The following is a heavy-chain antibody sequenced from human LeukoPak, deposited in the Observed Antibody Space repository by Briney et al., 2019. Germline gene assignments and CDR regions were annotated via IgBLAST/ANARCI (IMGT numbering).Heavy chain of an antibody. CDR1: GGSISSSSYH. J-gene: IGHJ6*02. D-gene: IGHD4/OR15-4a*01. V-gene: IGHV4-61*05. CDR2: IYYSGST. CDR3: ARHLFTKLDHGYYYYGMDV. Sequence: PSETLSLTCTVSGGSISSSSYHWGWIRQPPGKGLEWIGYIYYSGSTDYNPSLKSRVTISLDTSKKQFSLKLSSVTAADTAVYYCARHLFTKLDHGYYYYGMDVWGQGTTVTVSS.